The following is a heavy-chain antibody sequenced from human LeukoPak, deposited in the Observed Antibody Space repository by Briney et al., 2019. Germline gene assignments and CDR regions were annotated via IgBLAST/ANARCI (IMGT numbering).Heavy chain of an antibody. J-gene: IGHJ5*02. CDR1: GFTFRGYG. V-gene: IGHV3-30*02. Sequence: GGYLRRYCAGSGFTFRGYGMDWVGQARGKGGGWVAFVLYDGTPKYYADSVKGRFSIFRDNSKNTVSLQMNSLRAEDTAVYYCAKDFSSSSPFDLWGQGALVIVSS. CDR3: AKDFSSSSPFDL. D-gene: IGHD2-2*01. CDR2: VLYDGTPK.